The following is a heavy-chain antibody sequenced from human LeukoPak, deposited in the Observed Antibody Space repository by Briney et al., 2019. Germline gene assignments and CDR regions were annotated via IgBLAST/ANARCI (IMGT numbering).Heavy chain of an antibody. J-gene: IGHJ3*02. CDR1: GFTLSTYA. Sequence: GGSLRLSCAASGFTLSTYAMSWVRQAPGKGLERVSGISGRGGSTYYADSAKGRFTISRDNSKNTLYLQMNSMRAEDTAVYYCAKDTPTSPTGLFDIWGQGTMVTVSS. CDR2: ISGRGGST. V-gene: IGHV3-23*01. D-gene: IGHD3-10*01. CDR3: AKDTPTSPTGLFDI.